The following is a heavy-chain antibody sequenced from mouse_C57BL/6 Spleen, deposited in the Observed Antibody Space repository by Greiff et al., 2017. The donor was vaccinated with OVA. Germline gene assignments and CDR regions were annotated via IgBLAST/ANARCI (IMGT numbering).Heavy chain of an antibody. CDR3: ARIYDGYYYFDY. CDR1: GYTFTDYN. D-gene: IGHD2-3*01. J-gene: IGHJ2*01. Sequence: VQLQQSGPELVKPGASVKMSCKASGYTFTDYNMHWVKQSHGKSLEWIGYINPNNGGTSYNQKFKGKATLTVNKSSSTAYMELRSLTSEDSAVYDCARIYDGYYYFDYWGQGTTLTVSS. CDR2: INPNNGGT. V-gene: IGHV1-22*01.